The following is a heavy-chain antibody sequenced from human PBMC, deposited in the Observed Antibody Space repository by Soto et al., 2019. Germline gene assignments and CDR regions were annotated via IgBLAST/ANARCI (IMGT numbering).Heavy chain of an antibody. Sequence: QVQLQESGPGLVKPSQTLSLTCIVSGGSIRSGGYYWSWIRQHPGKGLEWIGYIYYSGSTYYNPSLKSRVTISVDTSKNQFSLKLSSVTAADTAVYYCAREAAGILNWFDPWGQGTLVTVSS. V-gene: IGHV4-31*03. J-gene: IGHJ5*02. CDR2: IYYSGST. D-gene: IGHD6-25*01. CDR3: AREAAGILNWFDP. CDR1: GGSIRSGGYY.